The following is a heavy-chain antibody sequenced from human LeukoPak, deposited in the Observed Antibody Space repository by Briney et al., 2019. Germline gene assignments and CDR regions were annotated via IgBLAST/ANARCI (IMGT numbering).Heavy chain of an antibody. CDR1: GGSISSSSYY. J-gene: IGHJ3*02. CDR2: IYCSGTT. CDR3: ARPLYYYDSSGYEACAFDI. D-gene: IGHD3-22*01. Sequence: PSETLSLTCTVSGGSISSSSYYWGWLRQPPGKGLEWIGSIYCSGTTYYTPSLKCRVTISVDTSKNQFSLKLSSVTAADTAVYYCARPLYYYDSSGYEACAFDIWGQGTMVTVSS. V-gene: IGHV4-39*01.